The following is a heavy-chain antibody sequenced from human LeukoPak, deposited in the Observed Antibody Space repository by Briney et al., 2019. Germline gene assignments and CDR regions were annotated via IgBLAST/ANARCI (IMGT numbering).Heavy chain of an antibody. V-gene: IGHV6-1*01. J-gene: IGHJ4*02. CDR2: TYYRSKWYN. D-gene: IGHD6-19*01. CDR1: GDSVSSNSAA. Sequence: SQTLSLTCAVSGDSVSSNSAAWNWIRQSPSRGLQWLGRTYYRSKWYNGYAVAVKSRITINPDTSKNQFSLQLNSVTPDDTAVYYCARGNSGFIDYWGQGTLVTVSS. CDR3: ARGNSGFIDY.